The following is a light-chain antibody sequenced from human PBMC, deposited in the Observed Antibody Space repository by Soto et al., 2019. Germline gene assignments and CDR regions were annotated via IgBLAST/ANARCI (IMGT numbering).Light chain of an antibody. V-gene: IGKV3-20*01. J-gene: IGKJ5*01. CDR2: GTS. CDR1: QSVRSNY. Sequence: EIVLTQSPGTLSLSPGERATLSCRASQSVRSNYLAWYQQKPGQAPSLLIYGTSSRATGTPDRFTGSGSGTDFTLTISRLEPEDFAVYYCQQYGSSPRITFGQGTRLEIK. CDR3: QQYGSSPRIT.